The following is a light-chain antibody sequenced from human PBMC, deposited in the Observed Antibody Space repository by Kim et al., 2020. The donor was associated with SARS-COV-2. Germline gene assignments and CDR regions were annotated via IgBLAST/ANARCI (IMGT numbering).Light chain of an antibody. Sequence: SASVGDSITITCRASQSVSVWLAWFQQKEGQPPRLLIHKASNLQSGVPSRFMGSGSGTEFTLTISSLQPDDFATYYCQQYIGYPYTFGQGTKLEI. CDR2: KAS. J-gene: IGKJ2*01. CDR3: QQYIGYPYT. CDR1: QSVSVW. V-gene: IGKV1-5*03.